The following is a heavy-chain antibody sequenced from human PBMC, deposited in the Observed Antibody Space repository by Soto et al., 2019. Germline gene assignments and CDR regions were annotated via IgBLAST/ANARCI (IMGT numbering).Heavy chain of an antibody. CDR1: GYTFTSYD. D-gene: IGHD3-10*01. CDR3: VSRSGGDNWFDP. CDR2: MNPNSGNT. V-gene: IGHV1-8*01. J-gene: IGHJ5*02. Sequence: QVQLVQSGAEVKKPGASVKVSCKASGYTFTSYDINWVRQATGQGLEWMGWMNPNSGNTGYAQKFQGRVTMTRNTSISTAYRELSSLRSEDTAVYYCVSRSGGDNWFDPWGQGTLVTVSS.